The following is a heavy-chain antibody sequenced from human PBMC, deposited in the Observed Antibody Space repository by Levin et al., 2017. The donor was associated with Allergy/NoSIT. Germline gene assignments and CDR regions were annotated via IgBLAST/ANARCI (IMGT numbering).Heavy chain of an antibody. V-gene: IGHV2-5*02. Sequence: SGPTLVKPTQTLTLTCTFSGFSLSTSGVGVGWIRQPPGKALEWLSVIFWDDDNRYQPSLRSRLSITKDTSKNQVVLTMTNMDPVDTATYYCARGGGFCISTSCLDYWGQGTLVTVSS. CDR2: IFWDDDN. CDR1: GFSLSTSGVG. D-gene: IGHD2-2*01. J-gene: IGHJ4*02. CDR3: ARGGGFCISTSCLDY.